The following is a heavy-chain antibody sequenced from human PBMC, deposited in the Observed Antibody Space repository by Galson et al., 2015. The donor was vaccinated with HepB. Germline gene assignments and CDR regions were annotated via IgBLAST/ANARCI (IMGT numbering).Heavy chain of an antibody. D-gene: IGHD3-16*01. V-gene: IGHV3-23*05. J-gene: IGHJ4*02. CDR2: IIAIGTST. CDR1: GFTFTNYA. Sequence: SLRLSCATSGFTFTNYAMSWVRQAPGKGLEWVSGIIAIGTSTHYADSVKGRFTISRDNSKNTIYLQMNSLRAEDSAVYYCAKDYADKLMTSETAALFGYWGQGALATVSS. CDR3: AKDYADKLMTSETAALFGY.